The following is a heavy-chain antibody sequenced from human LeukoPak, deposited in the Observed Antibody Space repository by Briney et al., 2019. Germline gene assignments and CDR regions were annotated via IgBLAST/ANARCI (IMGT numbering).Heavy chain of an antibody. J-gene: IGHJ4*02. V-gene: IGHV3-23*01. D-gene: IGHD6-13*01. CDR1: GFTFSSYA. CDR2: ISGSGGST. CDR3: AKDLVTRYSQYYFDY. Sequence: GGSLRLSCAASGFTFSSYAMNWVRQAPGKGLEWISAISGSGGSTYYADSVKGRFTISRDNSENTLYLQMNSLRAEDTAVYYCAKDLVTRYSQYYFDYWGQGTLVTVSS.